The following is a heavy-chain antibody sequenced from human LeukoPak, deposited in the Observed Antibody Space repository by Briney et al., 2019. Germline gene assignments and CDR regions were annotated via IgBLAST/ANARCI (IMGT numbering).Heavy chain of an antibody. CDR2: ISGSSSYT. CDR1: GFTFSDYY. V-gene: IGHV3-11*03. D-gene: IGHD3-22*01. J-gene: IGHJ4*02. Sequence: GGSLRLSCAASGFTFSDYYMSWIRQAPGKGLEWVSYISGSSSYTNYADSVKGRFTISRDNAKNSLYLQMNSLRAEDTAVYYCARVYYDSSGYYYTFDYWGQGTLVTVSS. CDR3: ARVYYDSSGYYYTFDY.